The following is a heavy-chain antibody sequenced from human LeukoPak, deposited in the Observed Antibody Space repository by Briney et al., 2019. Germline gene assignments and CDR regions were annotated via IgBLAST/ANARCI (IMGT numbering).Heavy chain of an antibody. Sequence: ASVKVSCKASGGTFSSYAISWVRQAPGQGLEWMGGIIPIFGTANYAQKFQGRVTITADESTSTAYMELSSLRSEDTAVYYCARGPGVVVPAAMPDWGQGTLVTVSS. D-gene: IGHD2-2*01. V-gene: IGHV1-69*13. CDR1: GGTFSSYA. J-gene: IGHJ4*02. CDR3: ARGPGVVVPAAMPD. CDR2: IIPIFGTA.